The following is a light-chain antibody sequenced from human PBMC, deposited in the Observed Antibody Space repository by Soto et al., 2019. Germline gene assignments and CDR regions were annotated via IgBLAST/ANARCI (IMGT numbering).Light chain of an antibody. V-gene: IGKV1-5*01. CDR2: DAS. CDR3: QQYNSYSPLT. J-gene: IGKJ4*01. CDR1: QSISSW. Sequence: DIQMPQSPSTMSASVGASFAITGRASQSISSWLAWYQQKPGKAPKLLIYDASSLESGVPSRFSGSGSGTEFTLTISSLQPDDFATYYCQQYNSYSPLTFGGGTKVDIK.